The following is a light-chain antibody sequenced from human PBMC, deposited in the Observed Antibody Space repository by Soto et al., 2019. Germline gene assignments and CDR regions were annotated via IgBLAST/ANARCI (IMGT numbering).Light chain of an antibody. CDR2: DAS. CDR1: QGISSA. CDR3: QQFNSYPQT. J-gene: IGKJ2*01. Sequence: AIQLTQSPSSLSASVGDRVTITCRASQGISSALAWYQQKPGTAPKLLIYDASSLESGVPSRFSGSGSGTDFTLTISSLQPEDFATYYCQQFNSYPQTFGQGTKLEIK. V-gene: IGKV1-13*02.